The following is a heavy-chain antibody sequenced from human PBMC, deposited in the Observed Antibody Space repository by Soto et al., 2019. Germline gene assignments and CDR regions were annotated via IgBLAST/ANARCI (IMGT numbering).Heavy chain of an antibody. CDR2: IIPILGIA. J-gene: IGHJ4*02. CDR3: ARDALVLRYFDWLGGNFDY. D-gene: IGHD3-9*01. Sequence: QVQLVQSGAEVKKPGSSVKVSCKASGGTFSSYTISWVRQAPGQGLEWMERIIPILGIANYAQKFQGRVTITADKSTSTAYMELSSLRSEDTAVYYCARDALVLRYFDWLGGNFDYWGQGTLVTVSS. CDR1: GGTFSSYT. V-gene: IGHV1-69*08.